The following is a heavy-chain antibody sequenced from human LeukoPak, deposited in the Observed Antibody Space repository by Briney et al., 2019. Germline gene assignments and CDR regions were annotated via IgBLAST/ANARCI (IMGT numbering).Heavy chain of an antibody. CDR2: IIPILGIA. J-gene: IGHJ6*03. CDR3: AREDYMDV. Sequence: SXXVSCKASGGTFISYTISWVRQAPGQGREWMGRIIPILGIANYAKKFQGRGTNNAEKSTSTAYMELSSLRSEDTAVYYCAREDYMDVWGKGTTVTVSS. CDR1: GGTFISYT. V-gene: IGHV1-69*04.